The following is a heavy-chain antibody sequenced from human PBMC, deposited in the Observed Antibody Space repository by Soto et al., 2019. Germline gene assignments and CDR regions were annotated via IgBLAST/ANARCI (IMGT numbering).Heavy chain of an antibody. J-gene: IGHJ5*02. CDR3: ARQDRVVAEGRWFDP. D-gene: IGHD2-15*01. CDR1: GYSISSGYH. Sequence: PSETLSLTCTVSGYSISSGYHWAWIRQPPGKGLEWLGSVHYSGNTYYNPSLKSRLTISVDKSKNQFSLNLSSVTAADTAVYYCARQDRVVAEGRWFDPWGHGTLVTVSS. CDR2: VHYSGNT. V-gene: IGHV4-38-2*02.